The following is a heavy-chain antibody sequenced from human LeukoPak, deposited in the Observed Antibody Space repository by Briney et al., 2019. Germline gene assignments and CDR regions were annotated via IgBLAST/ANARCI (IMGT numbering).Heavy chain of an antibody. V-gene: IGHV3-30*02. J-gene: IGHJ3*02. CDR3: AFLEWVELLWFGELLWRPDAFDI. Sequence: AGGSLRLSCAASGFTFRTYGMHWVRQAPGKGLEWVAFIRNDGTIKHYADSVKGRFTISRDNSKNTLYLQMNSLRAEDTAVYYCAFLEWVELLWFGELLWRPDAFDIWGQGTMVTVSS. CDR1: GFTFRTYG. CDR2: IRNDGTIK. D-gene: IGHD3-10*01.